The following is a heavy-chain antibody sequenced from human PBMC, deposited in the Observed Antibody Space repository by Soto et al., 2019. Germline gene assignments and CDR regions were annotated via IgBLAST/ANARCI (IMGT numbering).Heavy chain of an antibody. CDR2: IYYSGST. CDR3: ARIKYYYYYYMDV. J-gene: IGHJ6*03. CDR1: GGSISSYY. Sequence: TSETLSLTCTVSGGSISSYYWSWIRQPPGKGLEWIGCIYYSGSTNYNPSLKSRVTISVDTSKNQFSLKLSSVTAADTAVYYCARIKYYYYYYMDVWGKGTTVTVSS. V-gene: IGHV4-59*01.